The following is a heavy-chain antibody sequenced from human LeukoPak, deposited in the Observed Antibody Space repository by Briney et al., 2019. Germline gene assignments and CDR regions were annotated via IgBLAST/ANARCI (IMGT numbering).Heavy chain of an antibody. CDR1: GFTLSRYW. CDR3: ARQRYSDY. Sequence: PGGSLTLFCAVSGFTLSRYWMTWVRQAPGKGLEWVANIKEDGSENSYVESVKGRFTISRDNAKNSLYLQLNSLRAEDTAVYFCARQRYSDYWGQGTLVTVSS. V-gene: IGHV3-7*01. D-gene: IGHD1-1*01. CDR2: IKEDGSEN. J-gene: IGHJ4*02.